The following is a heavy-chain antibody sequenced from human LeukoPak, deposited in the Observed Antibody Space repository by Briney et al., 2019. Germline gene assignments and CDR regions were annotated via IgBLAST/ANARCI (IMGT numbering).Heavy chain of an antibody. CDR2: ISYDGSNK. CDR3: ARGGIQLWLDAFDI. CDR1: GFAFRSYG. Sequence: GGSLRLSCAASGFAFRSYGMHWVRQAPGKGLEWVAVISYDGSNKYYADSVKGRFTISRDNSKNTLYLQMNSLRAEDTAVYYCARGGIQLWLDAFDIWGQGTMVTVSS. D-gene: IGHD5-18*01. V-gene: IGHV3-30*03. J-gene: IGHJ3*02.